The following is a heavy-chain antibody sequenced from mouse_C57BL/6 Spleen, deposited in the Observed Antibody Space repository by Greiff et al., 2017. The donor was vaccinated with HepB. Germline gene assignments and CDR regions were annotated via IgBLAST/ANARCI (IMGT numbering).Heavy chain of an antibody. CDR1: GYSFTGYY. Sequence: EVQLVESGPELVKPGASVKISCKASGYSFTGYYMNWVKQSPEKSLEWIGEINPSTGGTTYNQKFKAKATLTVDKSSSTAYMQLKSLTSEDSAVYYCAQGGSWFAYWGQGTLVTVSA. CDR3: AQGGSWFAY. J-gene: IGHJ3*01. V-gene: IGHV1-42*01. CDR2: INPSTGGT.